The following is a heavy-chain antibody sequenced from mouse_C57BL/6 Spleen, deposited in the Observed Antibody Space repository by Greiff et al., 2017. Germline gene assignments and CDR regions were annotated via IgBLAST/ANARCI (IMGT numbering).Heavy chain of an antibody. J-gene: IGHJ4*01. CDR2: IYPRSGNT. Sequence: VQLQQSGAELARPGASVKLSCKASGYTFTSYGISWVKQRTGQGLEWIGEIYPRSGNTYYNEKFKGKATLTADKSSSTAYMELRSLTSEDSAVYVCARIDGYYVPYAMDYWGQGTSVTVSS. CDR1: GYTFTSYG. CDR3: ARIDGYYVPYAMDY. D-gene: IGHD2-3*01. V-gene: IGHV1-81*01.